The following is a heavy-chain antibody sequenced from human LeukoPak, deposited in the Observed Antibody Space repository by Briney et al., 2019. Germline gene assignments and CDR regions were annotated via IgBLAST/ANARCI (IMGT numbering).Heavy chain of an antibody. D-gene: IGHD6-13*01. Sequence: GGSLRLSCAASGFTFSSYAMHWVRQAPGKGLEWVAVISYDGSNKYYADSVKGRFTISRDNSKNALCLQMNSLRAEDTAVYYCAKDFEQQLVSNWFDPWGQGTLVTVSS. CDR2: ISYDGSNK. V-gene: IGHV3-30*04. CDR3: AKDFEQQLVSNWFDP. J-gene: IGHJ5*02. CDR1: GFTFSSYA.